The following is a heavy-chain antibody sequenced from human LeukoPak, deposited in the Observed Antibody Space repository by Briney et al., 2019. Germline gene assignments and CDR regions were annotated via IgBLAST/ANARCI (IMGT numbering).Heavy chain of an antibody. CDR1: GGSISSSSYY. J-gene: IGHJ4*02. D-gene: IGHD3-22*01. V-gene: IGHV4-39*01. CDR2: IYYSGST. Sequence: SSETLSLTCTVSGGSISSSSYYWGWIRQPPGKGLEWIGSIYYSGSTYYNPSLKSRVTISVDTSKNQFSLKLSPVTAADTAVYYCARQVTFYYDSSGYYFDYWGQGTLVTVSS. CDR3: ARQVTFYYDSSGYYFDY.